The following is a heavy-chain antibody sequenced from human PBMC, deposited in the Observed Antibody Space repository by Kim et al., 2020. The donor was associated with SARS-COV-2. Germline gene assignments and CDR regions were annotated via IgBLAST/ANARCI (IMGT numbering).Heavy chain of an antibody. D-gene: IGHD5-18*01. J-gene: IGHJ4*02. CDR3: AGGYNYGDY. V-gene: IGHV4-59*01. Sequence: SETLSLTCTVSGVSISRYYWSWIRQPPGKGLEWIGYIYYSGTTNYNPSLKSRVTMSLDTSKSQFSLKLSSVTAADTAVYYCAGGYNYGDYWGQGTVVTVS. CDR1: GVSISRYY. CDR2: IYYSGTT.